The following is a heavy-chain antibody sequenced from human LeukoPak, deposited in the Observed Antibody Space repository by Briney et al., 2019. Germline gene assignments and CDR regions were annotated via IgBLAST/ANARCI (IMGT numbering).Heavy chain of an antibody. CDR2: IRSKANSYAT. J-gene: IGHJ4*02. V-gene: IGHV3-73*01. CDR1: GFTFSGSA. D-gene: IGHD6-13*01. CDR3: ELAEAAGTQYFDY. Sequence: GGSLRLSYAASGFTFSGSAMHWVRQASGKGLEWVGRIRSKANSYATAYAASVKGRFTISRDDSKNTAYLQMNSLKTEDTAVYYCELAEAAGTQYFDYWGQGTLVTVSS.